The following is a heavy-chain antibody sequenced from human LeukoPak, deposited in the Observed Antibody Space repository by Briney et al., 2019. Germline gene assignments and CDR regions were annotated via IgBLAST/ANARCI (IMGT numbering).Heavy chain of an antibody. J-gene: IGHJ4*02. CDR3: ARQTYYYDSSDYYYMGGFDY. CDR2: ISSSGGIK. D-gene: IGHD3-22*01. CDR1: GFSFSDNY. Sequence: TAGGPLRLSCAAAGFSFSDNYMSWIRQAPGKGLEWVSYISSSGGIKYYADSVKGRFTISRDNAKNSLYLQMNSLRAEDTAVYYCARQTYYYDSSDYYYMGGFDYWGQGTLVTVSS. V-gene: IGHV3-11*01.